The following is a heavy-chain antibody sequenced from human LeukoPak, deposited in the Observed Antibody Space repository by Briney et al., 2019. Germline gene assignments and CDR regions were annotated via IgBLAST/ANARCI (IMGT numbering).Heavy chain of an antibody. D-gene: IGHD1-26*01. CDR3: ARDTDGSLDY. CDR1: GFTFTNSW. V-gene: IGHV3-7*01. CDR2: IKQEGSTK. J-gene: IGHJ4*02. Sequence: SGGTLRLSCAASGFTFTNSWMAWVRQAPGKGLEWVANIKQEGSTKHNADSPKGRFTISRNNPKNSLYLQMNSLRADYTAVYYSARDTDGSLDYWGQGILVTVAS.